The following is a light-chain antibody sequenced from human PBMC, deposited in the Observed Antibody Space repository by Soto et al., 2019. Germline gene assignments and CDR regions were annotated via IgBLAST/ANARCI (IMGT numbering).Light chain of an antibody. Sequence: QSALTQPASVSGSPGQSITISCTGTSSDVGGYNYVSWYQHHPGKAPKLMIFDVSNRPSGVSNRFSGSKSGNTASQTISGLQPEYEADYYCSSYTTSNTRQIVFGTGTKVTV. CDR1: SSDVGGYNY. CDR3: SSYTTSNTRQIV. V-gene: IGLV2-14*03. J-gene: IGLJ1*01. CDR2: DVS.